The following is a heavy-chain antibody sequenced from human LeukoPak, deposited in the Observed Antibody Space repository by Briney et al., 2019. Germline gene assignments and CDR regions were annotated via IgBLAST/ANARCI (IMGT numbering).Heavy chain of an antibody. D-gene: IGHD3-10*01. V-gene: IGHV1-69*05. CDR1: GGTFSSYA. CDR2: IIPIFGTA. Sequence: ASVKVSCKASGGTFSSYAISWVRQAPGQGLEWMGGIIPIFGTANYAQKFQGRVTITTDESTSTAYVELSSLRSEDTAVYYCAIDTRGSFDHWGQGTLVTVSS. J-gene: IGHJ4*02. CDR3: AIDTRGSFDH.